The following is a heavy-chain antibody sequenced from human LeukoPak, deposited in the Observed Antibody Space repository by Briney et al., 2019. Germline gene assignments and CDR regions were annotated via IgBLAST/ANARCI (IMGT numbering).Heavy chain of an antibody. Sequence: GGALRLSCAASGFTFSSYDMHWVRQATGKGLEWVSGINTAGDPYYPDSVKGRFTISRENARNSLYPQMNSLRAGDTAVYYCARLDYYYGMDVWGQGTTVTVSS. CDR2: INTAGDP. CDR3: ARLDYYYGMDV. V-gene: IGHV3-13*05. CDR1: GFTFSSYD. J-gene: IGHJ6*02.